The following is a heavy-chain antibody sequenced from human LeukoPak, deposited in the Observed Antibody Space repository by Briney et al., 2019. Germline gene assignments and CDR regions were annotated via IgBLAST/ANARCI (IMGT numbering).Heavy chain of an antibody. D-gene: IGHD2-8*01. Sequence: AETLSLPCSVSGGSISSNRDYWGWIPQPPGEGLELLGNIHYSGSNYYNPSHKARVTICEDTSKNQFALKLTSVTAADTAVYYCVRPYCTNSVRHEESRHLDVWGQGTMVTVS. CDR1: GGSISSNRDY. CDR3: VRPYCTNSVRHEESRHLDV. V-gene: IGHV4-39*01. CDR2: IHYSGSN. J-gene: IGHJ3*01.